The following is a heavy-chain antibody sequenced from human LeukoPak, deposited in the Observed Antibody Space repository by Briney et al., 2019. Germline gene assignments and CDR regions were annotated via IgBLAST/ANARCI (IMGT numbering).Heavy chain of an antibody. V-gene: IGHV3-7*01. J-gene: IGHJ4*02. Sequence: PGGSLRLSCAASGFTFSSYRMSWVRQAPRKGLEWVANIKKDGSETYYDDPVKGRFTTSRDNAKNSLYLQMNSLRAEDTAVYYCARGGVYSGYDFDYWGQGALVTVSS. CDR2: IKKDGSET. CDR3: ARGGVYSGYDFDY. CDR1: GFTFSSYR. D-gene: IGHD5-12*01.